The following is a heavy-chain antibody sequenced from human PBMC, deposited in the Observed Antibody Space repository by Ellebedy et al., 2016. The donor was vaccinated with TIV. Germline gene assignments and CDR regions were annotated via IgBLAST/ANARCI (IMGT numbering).Heavy chain of an antibody. D-gene: IGHD1-1*01. V-gene: IGHV3-7*01. CDR1: GFTFSSYW. CDR3: SSWKY. Sequence: GESLKISCAASGFTFSSYWMSWVRQAPGKGLEWVANINQDASRKYYLDSVKGRFTVSRDNAKNSLYLQMNSLRAEDTAVYYCSSWKYWGQGALVTVSS. CDR2: INQDASRK. J-gene: IGHJ4*02.